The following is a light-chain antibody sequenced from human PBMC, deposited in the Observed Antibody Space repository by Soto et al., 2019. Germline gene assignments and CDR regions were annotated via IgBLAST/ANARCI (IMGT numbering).Light chain of an antibody. CDR3: QQYNHWRSIS. V-gene: IGKV3-15*01. J-gene: IGKJ5*01. CDR1: QSVSSSY. CDR2: DAS. Sequence: EIVLTQSPGTLSFSPGERATLSCSASQSVSSSYLAWYQQKPGQAPRLLIYDASTRATAIPARFSGSGSGTDFTLTISSLQSEDFAVYYCQQYNHWRSISFGQGTGLEI.